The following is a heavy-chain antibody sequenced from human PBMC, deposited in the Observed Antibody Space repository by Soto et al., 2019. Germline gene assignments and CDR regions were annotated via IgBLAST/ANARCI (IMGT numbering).Heavy chain of an antibody. V-gene: IGHV4-39*01. Sequence: SETLSLTCTVSGGSISSSSYYWGWIRQPPGKGLEWIGNIYYSGSTYYNPSLKSRVTISVDTYKNQFSLKLSSVTAADTAVYYCGGGADYGGNAFDIWGQGTMVTVSS. CDR2: IYYSGST. J-gene: IGHJ3*02. CDR1: GGSISSSSYY. CDR3: GGGADYGGNAFDI. D-gene: IGHD2-15*01.